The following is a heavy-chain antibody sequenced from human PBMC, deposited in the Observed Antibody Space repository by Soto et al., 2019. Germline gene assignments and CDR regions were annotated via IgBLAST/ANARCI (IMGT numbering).Heavy chain of an antibody. Sequence: QVQLQESGPGLVKPSQTLSLTCTVSGGSISSGDYYWSWIRQPPGKGLEWIGYIYYSGSTYYNPSLKSRVTISVDTSKNQFSLKLSSVTAADTAVYYCARDFRDFWNGLGGGMDVWGQGTTVTVSS. CDR1: GGSISSGDYY. CDR2: IYYSGST. D-gene: IGHD3-3*01. V-gene: IGHV4-30-4*01. J-gene: IGHJ6*02. CDR3: ARDFRDFWNGLGGGMDV.